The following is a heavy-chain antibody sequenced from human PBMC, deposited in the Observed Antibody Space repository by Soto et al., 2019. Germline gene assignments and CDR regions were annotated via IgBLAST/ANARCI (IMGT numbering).Heavy chain of an antibody. Sequence: LSLTCAISGDSVSSNSAAWNWIRQSPSRGLEWLGRTYYRSKWYNDYAVSVKSQITINPGTSKNQFSLQLNSVTPEDTAVYYCARERLWTGRGDTFDIWGQGTMVTVSS. CDR1: GDSVSSNSAA. V-gene: IGHV6-1*01. CDR3: ARERLWTGRGDTFDI. D-gene: IGHD3-3*01. J-gene: IGHJ3*02. CDR2: TYYRSKWYN.